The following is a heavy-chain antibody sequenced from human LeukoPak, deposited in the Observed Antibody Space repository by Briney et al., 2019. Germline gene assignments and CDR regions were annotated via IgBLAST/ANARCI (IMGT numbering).Heavy chain of an antibody. Sequence: GGSLRLSCAASGFIFSSYAMSWVRQAPGKGLEWVSGISGSGGSTYYADSVKGRFTISRDNSKNTLYLQMNSLRAEDTAVYYCVRNNAMDVWGQGTTVIVSS. V-gene: IGHV3-23*01. J-gene: IGHJ6*02. CDR2: ISGSGGST. CDR3: VRNNAMDV. D-gene: IGHD2-8*01. CDR1: GFIFSSYA.